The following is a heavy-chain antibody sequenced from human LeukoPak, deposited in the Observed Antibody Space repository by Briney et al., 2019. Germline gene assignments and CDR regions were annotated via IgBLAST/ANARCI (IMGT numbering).Heavy chain of an antibody. CDR2: INPSGGST. V-gene: IGHV1-46*01. D-gene: IGHD6-6*01. CDR1: GYTFTSYY. CDR3: ARGGAARDFDY. Sequence: ASVKVSCKASGYTFTSYYMHWVRQAPGQGLEWMGIINPSGGSTSYAQKFQGRVTMTRGMSTSTVYMELSSLRSEDTAVYYCARGGAARDFDYWGQGTLVTVSS. J-gene: IGHJ4*02.